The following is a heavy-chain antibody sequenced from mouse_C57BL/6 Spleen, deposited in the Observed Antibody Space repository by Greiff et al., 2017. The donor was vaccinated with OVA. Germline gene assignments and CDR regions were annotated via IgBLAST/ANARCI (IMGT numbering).Heavy chain of an antibody. CDR3: ARDYGSSRDY. Sequence: QVQLQQSGAELVRPGSSVKLSCKASGYTFTSYWMHWVKQRPIQGLEWIGNIDPSDSETHYNQKFKDKATLTVDKSSSTAYMQLSSLTSEDSAVYYCARDYGSSRDYWGQGTTLTVSS. D-gene: IGHD1-1*01. J-gene: IGHJ2*01. CDR2: IDPSDSET. V-gene: IGHV1-52*01. CDR1: GYTFTSYW.